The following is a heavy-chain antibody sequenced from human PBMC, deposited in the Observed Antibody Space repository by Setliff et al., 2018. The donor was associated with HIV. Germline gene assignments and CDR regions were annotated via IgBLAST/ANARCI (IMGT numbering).Heavy chain of an antibody. J-gene: IGHJ3*02. Sequence: ASVKVCCKASGYTITTYGLNWVRQVPGQGLEWMGWIDPNTGSPTYARGFTGRFVFSLDISVGTAFLQISSLKSEDTALYFCLTGRKEFDIWGQGTMVTVSS. CDR1: GYTITTYG. V-gene: IGHV7-4-1*02. CDR3: LTGRKEFDI. D-gene: IGHD1-1*01. CDR2: IDPNTGSP.